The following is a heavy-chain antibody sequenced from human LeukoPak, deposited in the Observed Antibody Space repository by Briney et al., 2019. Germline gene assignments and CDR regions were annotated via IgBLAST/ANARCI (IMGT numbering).Heavy chain of an antibody. Sequence: GGSLRLSCAASGFTFSSYWMHWVRQAPGKGLAWDSRINSDGSSTSYADSVKGRFTISRDNAKNTLYLQMNSLRAEDTAVYYCASSSSWYEYYFDYSGQGTLVTVSS. J-gene: IGHJ4*02. D-gene: IGHD6-13*01. CDR2: INSDGSST. CDR3: ASSSSWYEYYFDY. CDR1: GFTFSSYW. V-gene: IGHV3-74*01.